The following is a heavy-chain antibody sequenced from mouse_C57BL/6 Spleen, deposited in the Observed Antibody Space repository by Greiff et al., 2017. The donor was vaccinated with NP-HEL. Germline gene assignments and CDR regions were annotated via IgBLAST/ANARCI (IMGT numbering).Heavy chain of an antibody. CDR1: GFTFSSYG. J-gene: IGHJ2*01. CDR2: ISSGGSYT. V-gene: IGHV5-6*01. D-gene: IGHD2-2*01. Sequence: VQLKESGGDLVKPGGSLKLSCAASGFTFSSYGMSWVRQTPDKRLEWVATISSGGSYTYYPDSVKGRFTISRDNAKHTLYLQMSSLKSEDTAMYYCAREVTNYFDYWGQGTTLTVSS. CDR3: AREVTNYFDY.